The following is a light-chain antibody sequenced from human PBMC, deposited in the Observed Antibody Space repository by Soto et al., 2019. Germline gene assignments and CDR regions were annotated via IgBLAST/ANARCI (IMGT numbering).Light chain of an antibody. CDR1: QSVSSSY. J-gene: IGKJ1*01. CDR3: QQYDNSPWT. Sequence: EFVLTQSPDTLSLSPGERATLSCRASQSVSSSYLAWYQQKPGQAPRLLIHGASSRATGIPDRFSGSGCGTDFTLTISRLEPEDFAVYYCQQYDNSPWTFGQGTKVEIK. CDR2: GAS. V-gene: IGKV3-20*01.